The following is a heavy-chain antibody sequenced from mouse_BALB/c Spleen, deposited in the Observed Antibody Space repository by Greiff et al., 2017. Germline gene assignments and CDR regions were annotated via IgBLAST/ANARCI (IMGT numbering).Heavy chain of an antibody. CDR3: ASNWGFAY. CDR2: ISTYYGNT. V-gene: IGHV1-67*01. Sequence: VQRVESGPELVRPGVSVKISCKGSGYTFTDYAMHWVKQSHAKSLEWIGVISTYYGNTNYNQKFKGKATMTVDKSSSTAYMELARLTSEDSAIYYCASNWGFAYWGQGTLVTVSA. D-gene: IGHD4-1*01. J-gene: IGHJ3*01. CDR1: GYTFTDYA.